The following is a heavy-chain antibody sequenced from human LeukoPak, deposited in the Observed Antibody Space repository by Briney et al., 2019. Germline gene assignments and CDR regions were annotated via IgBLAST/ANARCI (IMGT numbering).Heavy chain of an antibody. CDR2: ITTSGST. D-gene: IGHD3-16*01. J-gene: IGHJ5*02. CDR1: GLTASHNVNNA. V-gene: IGHV3-23*01. CDR3: AKDWGQLRGVDWFDP. Sequence: GGSLRLSCAASGLTASHNVNNAMSWVRHAPGKGLEWVSGITTSGSTYYADSVKGRFTISRDNSKNTLYLQMNSLRAEDTAVYYCAKDWGQLRGVDWFDPWGQGTLVTVSS.